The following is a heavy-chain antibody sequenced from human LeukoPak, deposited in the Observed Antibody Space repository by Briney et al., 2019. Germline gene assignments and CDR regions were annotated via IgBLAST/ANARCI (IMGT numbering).Heavy chain of an antibody. D-gene: IGHD2-15*01. CDR2: IIPIFGTA. V-gene: IGHV1-69*05. CDR3: AYCSGGSCSFPTEPDP. CDR1: GGTFSSYA. J-gene: IGHJ5*02. Sequence: SVKVSCKASGGTFSSYAISWVRQAPGQGLEWMGRIIPIFGTANYAQKFQGRVTITTDESTSTTYMELSSLRSEDTAVYYCAYCSGGSCSFPTEPDPWGQGTLVTVSS.